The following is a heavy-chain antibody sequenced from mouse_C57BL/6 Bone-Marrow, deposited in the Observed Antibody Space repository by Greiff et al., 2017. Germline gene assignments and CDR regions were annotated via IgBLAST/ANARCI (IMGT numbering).Heavy chain of an antibody. CDR1: GYAFSSYW. D-gene: IGHD2-1*01. J-gene: IGHJ1*03. V-gene: IGHV1-80*01. CDR3: AAIGYGNWYFDD. CDR2: IYPGDGDT. Sequence: QVQLQQSGAELVKPGASVKISCKASGYAFSSYWMNWVKQRPGKGLEWIGQIYPGDGDTNYNGKFKGKATLTADKSSSTAYMQLSSLTSEDSAVYFCAAIGYGNWYFDDWGTGTTLTVSS.